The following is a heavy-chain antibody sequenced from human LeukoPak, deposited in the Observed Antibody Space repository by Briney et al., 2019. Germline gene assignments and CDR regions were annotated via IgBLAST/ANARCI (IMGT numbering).Heavy chain of an antibody. J-gene: IGHJ4*02. V-gene: IGHV3-33*01. CDR3: ARELLIAAARPYGG. Sequence: GGSLRLSCAASGFTFSSYVMHWVRQAPGKGLEWVAVIWYDGSNKYYADSVKGRFTISRDNSKNTLYLQMNSLRAEDTAVYYCARELLIAAARPYGGWGQGTLVTVSS. CDR2: IWYDGSNK. CDR1: GFTFSSYV. D-gene: IGHD6-13*01.